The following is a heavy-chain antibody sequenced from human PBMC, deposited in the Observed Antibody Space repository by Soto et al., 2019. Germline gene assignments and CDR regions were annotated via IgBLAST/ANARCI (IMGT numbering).Heavy chain of an antibody. CDR1: GFTFSAYG. J-gene: IGHJ4*02. V-gene: IGHV3-33*01. CDR3: VSQAFDY. Sequence: PGGSLRLSCAASGFTFSAYGLQWVRQAPGKGLEWLAFIWHDGSKKYYADSVGGRFTISRDNSKNTLYLQVNSLRAEDTAVYYCVSQAFDYWGQVTLVTVSA. CDR2: IWHDGSKK.